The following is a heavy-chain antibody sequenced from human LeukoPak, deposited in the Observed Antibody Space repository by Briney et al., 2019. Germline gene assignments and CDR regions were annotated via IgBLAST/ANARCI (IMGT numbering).Heavy chain of an antibody. CDR1: DFSFITYA. J-gene: IGHJ6*03. D-gene: IGHD1-1*01. V-gene: IGHV3-23*01. CDR3: ARVWIRDYMDV. Sequence: PGGSLRLSCAASDFSFITYAMSWVRQAPGKGLEWVSAITADGGSTHYTMSVKGRFVISRDTPKNTLYLQMNNLRAEDTAVYFCARVWIRDYMDVWGEGTTVTVSS. CDR2: ITADGGST.